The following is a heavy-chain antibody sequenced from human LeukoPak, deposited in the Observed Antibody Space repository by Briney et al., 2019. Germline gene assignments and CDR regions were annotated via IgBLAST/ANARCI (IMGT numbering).Heavy chain of an antibody. J-gene: IGHJ4*02. CDR1: GYTFTGYY. Sequence: ASVKVSCKASGYTFTGYYMHWVRQAPGQGLEWMGRINPNSGGTNYAQKFQGRVTMTRDTSISTAYMELSRLRSDGTAVYYCARDGAEVVITTYYFDYWGQGTLVTVSS. D-gene: IGHD3-22*01. CDR3: ARDGAEVVITTYYFDY. CDR2: INPNSGGT. V-gene: IGHV1-2*06.